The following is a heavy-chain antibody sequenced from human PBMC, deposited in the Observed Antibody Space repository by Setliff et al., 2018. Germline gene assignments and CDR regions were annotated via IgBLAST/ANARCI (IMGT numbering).Heavy chain of an antibody. CDR3: AKELAVSLTEAVRRTYYDYAMDA. D-gene: IGHD3-9*01. CDR1: GYTFTYFG. CDR2: ISPYNGQT. J-gene: IGHJ6*02. Sequence: ASVKVSCKASGYTFTYFGLSWVRQAPGQGLEWMGWISPYNGQTTYAQRFQGRITMTTDTSTDTAYMELRNLRSDDTAIYFCAKELAVSLTEAVRRTYYDYAMDAWGQGTTVTVS. V-gene: IGHV1-18*01.